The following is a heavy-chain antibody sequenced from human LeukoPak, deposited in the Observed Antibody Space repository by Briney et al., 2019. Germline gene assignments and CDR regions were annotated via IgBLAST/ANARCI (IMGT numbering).Heavy chain of an antibody. J-gene: IGHJ4*02. Sequence: SETLSLTCTVSGGSISSYYWSWIRQPAGKGLEWIGRIYTSGSTNYNPSLKSRVTMSVDTSKNQFSLKLSSVTAADTAVYYCARHAEDYYDSSANFDYWGQGTLVTVSS. CDR2: IYTSGST. V-gene: IGHV4-4*07. CDR3: ARHAEDYYDSSANFDY. D-gene: IGHD3-22*01. CDR1: GGSISSYY.